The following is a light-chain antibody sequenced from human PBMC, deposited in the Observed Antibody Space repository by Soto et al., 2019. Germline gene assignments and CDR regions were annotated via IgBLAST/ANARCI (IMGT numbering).Light chain of an antibody. CDR3: QHYNSYPYT. CDR1: QSISSW. J-gene: IGKJ2*01. CDR2: DAS. V-gene: IGKV1-5*01. Sequence: DIQMTQSPSTLSASVGDRVTITCRASQSISSWLAWFQQKPGKAPDLLIYDASSLESGVPSRFSGSGSGTEFTLTISSLQSDDFATYYCQHYNSYPYTFGQGTKLESK.